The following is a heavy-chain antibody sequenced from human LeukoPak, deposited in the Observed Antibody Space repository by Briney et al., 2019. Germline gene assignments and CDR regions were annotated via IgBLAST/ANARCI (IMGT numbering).Heavy chain of an antibody. CDR1: GFTFDDYA. CDR2: ISWNSGSI. V-gene: IGHV3-9*03. Sequence: GRSLRLSCAASGFTFDDYAMHWVRQAPGKGLEWVSGISWNSGSIGYADSVKGRFTISRDNAKNSLYLQMNSLRAEDMALYYCAKGFRRLYSSGWYFRDAFDIWGQGTMVTVSS. D-gene: IGHD6-19*01. J-gene: IGHJ3*02. CDR3: AKGFRRLYSSGWYFRDAFDI.